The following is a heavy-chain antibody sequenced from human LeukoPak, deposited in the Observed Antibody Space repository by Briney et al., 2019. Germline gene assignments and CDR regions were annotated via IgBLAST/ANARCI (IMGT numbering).Heavy chain of an antibody. V-gene: IGHV1-2*02. CDR3: ASRDGPQGGFDY. Sequence: ASGKASWKASGYTFTGYYMHGVRQASGQGLDWMGWINSNSGGTDYAQKFQGRVTMTRDTPISTAYMELNRLRSDDTAVYYCASRDGPQGGFDYWGQGTLVTVSS. D-gene: IGHD5-24*01. CDR2: INSNSGGT. J-gene: IGHJ4*02. CDR1: GYTFTGYY.